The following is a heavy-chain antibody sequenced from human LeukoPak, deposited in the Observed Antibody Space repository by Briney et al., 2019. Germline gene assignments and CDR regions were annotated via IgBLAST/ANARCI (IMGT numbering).Heavy chain of an antibody. CDR3: MKLPTMIIVIDTDFEY. V-gene: IGHV3-23*01. Sequence: GETLRLSCVASGFTFRHYDMSWVRQAPGKGLEWVSSINTSGGSTYYADSLQGRFTISRDNSKNTLHLQMNNVRAGDTALYYCMKLPTMIIVIDTDFEYWGQGAQVTVSS. J-gene: IGHJ4*02. CDR1: GFTFRHYD. D-gene: IGHD2-21*01. CDR2: INTSGGST.